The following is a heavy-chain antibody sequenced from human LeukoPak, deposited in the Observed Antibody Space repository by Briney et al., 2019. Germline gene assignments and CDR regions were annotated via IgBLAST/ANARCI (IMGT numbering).Heavy chain of an antibody. CDR1: GYTFTSYG. CDR2: ISAYNGNT. D-gene: IGHD1-26*01. V-gene: IGHV1-18*01. Sequence: GASVKVSCKASGYTFTSYGISWVRQAPGQGLEWMGWISAYNGNTNYAQKLQGRVTMTTDTSTSTAYMELRSLRSDDTAVYYCARAEGRGGSYWYFDYWGQGTLVTVSS. CDR3: ARAEGRGGSYWYFDY. J-gene: IGHJ4*02.